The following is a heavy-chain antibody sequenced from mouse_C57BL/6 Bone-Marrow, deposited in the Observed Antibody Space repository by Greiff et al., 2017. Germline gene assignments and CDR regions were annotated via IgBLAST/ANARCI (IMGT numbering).Heavy chain of an antibody. D-gene: IGHD1-1*01. V-gene: IGHV1-15*01. CDR3: ARRGGGSRRGDYAMDY. Sequence: VQLQQSGAELVRPGASVTLSCKASGYTFTDYEMHWVKQTPVHGLEWIGAIDPETGGTAYNQKFKGKAILTADKSSSTAYMELRSLTSEDSAVYYCARRGGGSRRGDYAMDYWGQGTSVTVSS. J-gene: IGHJ4*01. CDR2: IDPETGGT. CDR1: GYTFTDYE.